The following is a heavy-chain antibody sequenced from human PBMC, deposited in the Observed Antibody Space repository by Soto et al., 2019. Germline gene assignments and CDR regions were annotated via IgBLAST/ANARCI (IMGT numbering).Heavy chain of an antibody. D-gene: IGHD3-22*01. CDR1: GFTFSSYG. V-gene: IGHV3-30*18. CDR2: ISSDGSDK. CDR3: AKEPYDSTGFYYSFHH. Sequence: QVQLVESGGGVVQPGRSLRLSCAASGFTFSSYGMHWVRQAPGKGLEWVAVISSDGSDKNYADSVKGRFSISRDNSRNTLVLQMNSLRTEDTAVFYCAKEPYDSTGFYYSFHHWGQGTLVTVSS. J-gene: IGHJ4*02.